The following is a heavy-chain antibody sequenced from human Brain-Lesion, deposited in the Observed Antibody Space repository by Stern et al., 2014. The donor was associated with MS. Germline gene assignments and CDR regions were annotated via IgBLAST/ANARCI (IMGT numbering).Heavy chain of an antibody. Sequence: VQLVQSGPGLVKPSQTLSLSCTVSGGSISSGGYYWSWIRQPAGKGLEWIGRIFNSGSTSSNSSPKSLVTHSIGTSKNQFSLRLNSMTAADTAVYYCARGRVVPGFQYYATDVWGQGTTVIVSS. V-gene: IGHV4-61*02. J-gene: IGHJ6*02. CDR3: ARGRVVPGFQYYATDV. CDR1: GGSISSGGYY. CDR2: IFNSGST. D-gene: IGHD2-2*01.